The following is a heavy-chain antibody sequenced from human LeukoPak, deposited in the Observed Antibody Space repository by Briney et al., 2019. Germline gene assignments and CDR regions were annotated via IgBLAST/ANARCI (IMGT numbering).Heavy chain of an antibody. D-gene: IGHD3-22*01. CDR3: ARGQYDSSGFDY. Sequence: SETLSLTCAVYGGSFSGYYWSWIRQPPGKGLEWIGEINHSGSTNYNPSLKSRVTISVDTFENQFSLKLSSVTAADTAVYYCARGQYDSSGFDYWGQGTLVTVPS. V-gene: IGHV4-34*01. CDR2: INHSGST. J-gene: IGHJ4*02. CDR1: GGSFSGYY.